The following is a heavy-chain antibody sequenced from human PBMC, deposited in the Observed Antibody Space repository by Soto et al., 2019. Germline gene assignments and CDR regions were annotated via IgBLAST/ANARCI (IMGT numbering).Heavy chain of an antibody. CDR3: ARLSSSSGPSGYYYGMDV. J-gene: IGHJ6*02. D-gene: IGHD6-6*01. CDR1: VYSFTSYW. V-gene: IGHV5-10-1*01. CDR2: IDPSDSYT. Sequence: SLKISCKGSVYSFTSYWISWVRQIPGKGLEWMGRIDPSDSYTNYSPSFQGHVTISADKSISTAYLQWSSLKASDTAMYYCARLSSSSGPSGYYYGMDVWGQGTTVTVSS.